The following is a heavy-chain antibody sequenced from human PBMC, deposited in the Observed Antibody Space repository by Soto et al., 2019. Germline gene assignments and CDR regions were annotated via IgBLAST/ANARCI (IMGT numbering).Heavy chain of an antibody. CDR3: ARDHCVGGNCFSTYYGMDV. V-gene: IGHV4-61*01. Sequence: PSETLSLTCTVSADSVSSANYYWTWIRQPPGKGPEWIGNIYYSGSTNYNPSPKSRLTISLNTSKMQLSLKLSSVTAADTAVYYCARDHCVGGNCFSTYYGMDVWGQGTTVTVSS. J-gene: IGHJ6*02. CDR2: IYYSGST. D-gene: IGHD2-15*01. CDR1: ADSVSSANYY.